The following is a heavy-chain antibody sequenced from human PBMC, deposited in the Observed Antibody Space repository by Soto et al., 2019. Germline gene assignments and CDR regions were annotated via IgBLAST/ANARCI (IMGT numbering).Heavy chain of an antibody. V-gene: IGHV5-51*01. Sequence: PGESLKISCKGSGYSFTSYWIAWVRQLPGKGPEWMGIIYPGDSDTRYSPSCQGQVTISADKSISTAYLQWSSLKASDTAIYYCARRISIAGYAMDVWGQGTTVTVSS. D-gene: IGHD6-13*01. CDR1: GYSFTSYW. CDR3: ARRISIAGYAMDV. CDR2: IYPGDSDT. J-gene: IGHJ6*02.